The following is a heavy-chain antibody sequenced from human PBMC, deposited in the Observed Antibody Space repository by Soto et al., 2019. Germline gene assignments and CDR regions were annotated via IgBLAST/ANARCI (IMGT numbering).Heavy chain of an antibody. V-gene: IGHV1-69*06. CDR1: GGTFSSYA. CDR3: ARGRGVIIDEQEFDY. J-gene: IGHJ4*02. D-gene: IGHD3-10*01. CDR2: IIPIFGTA. Sequence: ASLKVSCKASGGTFSSYAISWVRQAPGQGLEWMGGIIPIFGTANYAQKFQGRVTITADKSTSTAYVELSSLRSEDTAVYYCARGRGVIIDEQEFDYWGQGTLVTVSS.